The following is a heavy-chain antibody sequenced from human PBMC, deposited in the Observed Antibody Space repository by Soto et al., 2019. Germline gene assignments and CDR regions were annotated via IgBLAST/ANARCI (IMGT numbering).Heavy chain of an antibody. CDR1: GFTLSSYS. J-gene: IGHJ4*02. Sequence: GXSLRLYCAASGFTLSSYSLNWFRQAPGKGLEWVSYISSSSSTIYYADPVKGRFTISRDNAKNSLYLQMNSLSEEDTAVYYCVRAISGSFALWGQGTLVTVSS. CDR3: VRAISGSFAL. V-gene: IGHV3-48*02. CDR2: ISSSSSTI. D-gene: IGHD3-9*01.